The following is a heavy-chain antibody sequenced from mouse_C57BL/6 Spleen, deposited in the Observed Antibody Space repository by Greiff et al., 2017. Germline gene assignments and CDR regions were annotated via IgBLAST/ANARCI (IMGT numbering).Heavy chain of an antibody. D-gene: IGHD2-5*01. V-gene: IGHV1-9*01. J-gene: IGHJ3*01. CDR2: ILPGSGST. CDR3: ARLGSKEGFAY. CDR1: GYTFTSYW. Sequence: VQLQESGAELMKPGASVKLSCKATGYTFTSYWIEWVKQRPGHGLEWIGEILPGSGSTNYNEKFTGKATFTADPSSNTAYMQLSSLTTEDSAIYYCARLGSKEGFAYWGQGTLVTVSA.